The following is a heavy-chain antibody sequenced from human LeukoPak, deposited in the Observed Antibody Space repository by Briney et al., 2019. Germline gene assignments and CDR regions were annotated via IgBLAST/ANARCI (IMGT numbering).Heavy chain of an antibody. CDR1: GFTFTTYD. J-gene: IGHJ5*02. Sequence: PGGSLRLSCAASGFTFTTYDMHWVRQATGKGLEWVSAIGTAGDTYYPGSVKGRFTISRENAKNSLYLQMNSLRAEDTAIYYCAKEYDLWHEQGNWFDTWGQGVLVTVSS. D-gene: IGHD3-3*01. V-gene: IGHV3-13*01. CDR2: IGTAGDT. CDR3: AKEYDLWHEQGNWFDT.